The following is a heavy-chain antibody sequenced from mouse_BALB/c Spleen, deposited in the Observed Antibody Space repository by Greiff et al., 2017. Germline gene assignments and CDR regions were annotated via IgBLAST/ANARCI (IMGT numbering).Heavy chain of an antibody. CDR2: ISSGGST. CDR1: GFTFSSYA. J-gene: IGHJ4*01. V-gene: IGHV5-6-5*01. D-gene: IGHD2-3*01. Sequence: EVKLEESGGGLVKPGGSLKLSCAASGFTFSSYAMSWVRQTPEKRLEWVASISSGGSTYYPDSVKGRFTISRDNARNILYLQMSSLRSEDTAMYYCARGDGYYNAMDYWGQGTSVTVSS. CDR3: ARGDGYYNAMDY.